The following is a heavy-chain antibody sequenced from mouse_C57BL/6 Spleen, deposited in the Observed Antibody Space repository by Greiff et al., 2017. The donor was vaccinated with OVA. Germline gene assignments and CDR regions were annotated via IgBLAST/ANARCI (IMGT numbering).Heavy chain of an antibody. CDR2: IYPGDGDT. V-gene: IGHV1-82*01. Sequence: QVQLQQSGPELVKPGASVKISCKASGYAFSSSWMNWVKQRPGKGLEWIGRIYPGDGDTNYNGKFKGKATLTADKSSSTAYMQLSSLTSEDSAVYFCARAPIYYEVYYFDYWGQGTTLTVSS. CDR1: GYAFSSSW. D-gene: IGHD1-1*01. CDR3: ARAPIYYEVYYFDY. J-gene: IGHJ2*01.